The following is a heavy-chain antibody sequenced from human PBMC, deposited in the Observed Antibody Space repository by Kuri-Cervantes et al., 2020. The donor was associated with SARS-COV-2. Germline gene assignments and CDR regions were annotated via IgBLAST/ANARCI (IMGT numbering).Heavy chain of an antibody. CDR1: GYTFTSYG. CDR3: ARGERAFLEWSFAAPHNWFDP. V-gene: IGHV1-18*01. Sequence: ASVKVSCKASGYTFTSYGISWVRQAPGQGLEWMGWISAYDGNTNYAQKLQGRVTMTTDTSTSTAYMELRSLRSDDTAVYYCARGERAFLEWSFAAPHNWFDPWGQGTLVTVSS. D-gene: IGHD3-3*01. CDR2: ISAYDGNT. J-gene: IGHJ5*02.